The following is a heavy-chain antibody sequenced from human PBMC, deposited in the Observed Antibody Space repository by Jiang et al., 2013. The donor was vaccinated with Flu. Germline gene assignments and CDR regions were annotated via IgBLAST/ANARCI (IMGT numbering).Heavy chain of an antibody. CDR2: IYPGDSDT. V-gene: IGHV5-51*01. Sequence: SGYSFTSYWIGWVRQMPGKGLEWMGIIYPGDSDTRYSPSFQGQVTISADKSISTAYLQWSSLKASDTAMYYCARINYYGSGSYYSGAFDIWGQGTMVTVSS. D-gene: IGHD3-10*01. CDR1: GYSFTSYW. CDR3: ARINYYGSGSYYSGAFDI. J-gene: IGHJ3*02.